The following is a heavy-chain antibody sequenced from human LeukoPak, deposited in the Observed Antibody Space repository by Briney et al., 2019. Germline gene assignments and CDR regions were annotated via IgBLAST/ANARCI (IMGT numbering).Heavy chain of an antibody. Sequence: PSETLSLTCTVSGGSISSYYWSWIRQPPGKGLEWIGYIYYSGSTNYNPSLKSRVTISVDTSKNQFSLKLCSVTAADTAVYYCARDTQARGIDYWGHGTLVTVSS. CDR3: ARDTQARGIDY. D-gene: IGHD3-10*01. J-gene: IGHJ4*01. CDR2: IYYSGST. CDR1: GGSISSYY. V-gene: IGHV4-59*01.